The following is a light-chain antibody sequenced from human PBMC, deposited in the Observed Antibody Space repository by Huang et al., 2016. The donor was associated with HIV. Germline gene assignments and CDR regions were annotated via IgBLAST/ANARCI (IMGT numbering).Light chain of an antibody. CDR2: DAS. J-gene: IGKJ4*01. Sequence: EIVLTQSPATLSLSPGERATLSCRASQSVGSSFAWYQQRRGQAPRLLSYDASNRATGIPARFSGSGSGTDFTLTITSLEPEDFAVYFCQQRTTWPALTFGGGTKVEIK. CDR1: QSVGSS. V-gene: IGKV3-11*01. CDR3: QQRTTWPALT.